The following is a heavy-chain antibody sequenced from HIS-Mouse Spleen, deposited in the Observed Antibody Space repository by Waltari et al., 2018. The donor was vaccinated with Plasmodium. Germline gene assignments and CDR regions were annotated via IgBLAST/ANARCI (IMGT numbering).Heavy chain of an antibody. D-gene: IGHD1-26*01. CDR1: GFTFSSYD. J-gene: IGHJ3*02. Sequence: EVQLVESGGGLVQPGGSLRLSCAASGFTFSSYDMHWVRQATGKVLEWVSAIGTAGDTYYPGSVKGRFTISRENAKNSLYLQMNSLRAGDTAVYYCASSGSYDAFDIWGQGTMVTVSS. CDR2: IGTAGDT. V-gene: IGHV3-13*01. CDR3: ASSGSYDAFDI.